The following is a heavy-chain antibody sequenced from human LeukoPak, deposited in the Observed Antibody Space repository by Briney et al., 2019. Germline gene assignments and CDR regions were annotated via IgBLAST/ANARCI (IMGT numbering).Heavy chain of an antibody. Sequence: SETLSLTCTVSGGSISSGGYFWSWIRQPAGKGLEWIGRIYTTGSTSYNPSLKSRVTISMDTSKNQFSLKLSSVTAADTAVYYCARAKYYKVLTGYYFDYWGQGALVTVSS. V-gene: IGHV4-61*02. CDR3: ARAKYYKVLTGYYFDY. CDR1: GGSISSGGYF. CDR2: IYTTGST. J-gene: IGHJ4*02. D-gene: IGHD3-9*01.